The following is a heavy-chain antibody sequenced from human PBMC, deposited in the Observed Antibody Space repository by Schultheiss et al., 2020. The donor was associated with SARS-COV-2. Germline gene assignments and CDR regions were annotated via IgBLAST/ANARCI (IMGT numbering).Heavy chain of an antibody. CDR1: GGSISSYY. Sequence: SETLSLTCTVSGGSISSYYWSWIRQPAGKGLEWIGRFYTTGSTNYNPSLKSRVTISVDTSKNQFSLKLSSVTAADTAVYYCAKDGGYYDSSGYPDDAFDIWGQGTMVTVSS. J-gene: IGHJ3*02. CDR3: AKDGGYYDSSGYPDDAFDI. V-gene: IGHV4-4*07. CDR2: FYTTGST. D-gene: IGHD3-22*01.